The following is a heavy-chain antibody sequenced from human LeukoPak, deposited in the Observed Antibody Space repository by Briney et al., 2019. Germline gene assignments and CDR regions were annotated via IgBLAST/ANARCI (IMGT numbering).Heavy chain of an antibody. CDR3: ARVRVAATLEDY. CDR1: GFTFSSYW. V-gene: IGHV3-74*01. J-gene: IGHJ4*02. Sequence: GGSLRLSCVASGFTFSSYWMHWVRQAPGKGLVWVSRINTDGSSTSYADSVKGRFTISRDNAKNTLYLQMNSLRAEDTAVYYCARVRVAATLEDYWGQGTLVTVSS. D-gene: IGHD1-26*01. CDR2: INTDGSST.